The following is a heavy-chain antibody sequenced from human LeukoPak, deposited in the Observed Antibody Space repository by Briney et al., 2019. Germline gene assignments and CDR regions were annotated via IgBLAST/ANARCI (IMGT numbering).Heavy chain of an antibody. CDR2: FDPEDGET. D-gene: IGHD3-3*01. Sequence: ASVKVSCKVSGYTLTELSMHWVRQAPGKGLEWMGGFDPEDGETIYAQKFQGRVTMTEDTSTDTAYVELSSLRSEDTAVYYCVTELRHDFWSGYYFDYWGQGTLVTVSS. V-gene: IGHV1-24*01. J-gene: IGHJ4*02. CDR1: GYTLTELS. CDR3: VTELRHDFWSGYYFDY.